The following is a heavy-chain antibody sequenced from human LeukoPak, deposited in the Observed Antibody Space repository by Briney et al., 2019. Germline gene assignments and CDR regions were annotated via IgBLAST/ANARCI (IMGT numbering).Heavy chain of an antibody. CDR3: ARGLAGYYYGMDV. CDR1: GFTVSSNY. D-gene: IGHD3-16*01. V-gene: IGHV3-66*02. J-gene: IGHJ6*02. CDR2: IYSGGST. Sequence: GGSLRLSCAASGFTVSSNYMSWVRQAPGKGLEWVSVIYSGGSTYYADSVKGRFTISRDNSKNTLYLQMNSLRAEDTAVYYCARGLAGYYYGMDVWGQGTPVTVSS.